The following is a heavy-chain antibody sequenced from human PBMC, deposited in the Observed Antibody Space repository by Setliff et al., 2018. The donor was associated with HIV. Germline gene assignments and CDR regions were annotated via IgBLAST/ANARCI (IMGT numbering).Heavy chain of an antibody. Sequence: LSCAASGFSFSDHYMSWIRQAPGKGLEWVSYISSGRIYTNYADSVKGRFTISRDNAKNSLYLQMNSLRAEDTAVYYCARVGLYSNYAFDYWGQGMLVTVSS. CDR3: ARVGLYSNYAFDY. J-gene: IGHJ4*02. CDR2: ISSGRIYT. CDR1: GFSFSDHY. V-gene: IGHV3-11*05. D-gene: IGHD4-4*01.